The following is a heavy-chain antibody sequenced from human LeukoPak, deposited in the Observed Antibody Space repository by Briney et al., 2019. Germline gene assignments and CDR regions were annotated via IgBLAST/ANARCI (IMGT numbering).Heavy chain of an antibody. CDR3: ARGPYYYDSSGYYHKYFDY. D-gene: IGHD3-22*01. CDR1: GGSISSGVYY. J-gene: IGHJ4*02. CDR2: IYYSGST. V-gene: IGHV4-31*03. Sequence: SETLSLTCTVSGGSISSGVYYWSWIRQHPGKGLEWIGYIYYSGSTYYNPSLKSRVTISVDTSKNQFSLKLSSVTAADTAVYYCARGPYYYDSSGYYHKYFDYWGQGTLVTVSS.